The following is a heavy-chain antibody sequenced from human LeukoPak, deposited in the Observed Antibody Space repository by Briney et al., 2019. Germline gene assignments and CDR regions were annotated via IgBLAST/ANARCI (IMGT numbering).Heavy chain of an antibody. CDR1: GGTFSSYA. V-gene: IGHV1-69*04. CDR2: IIPILGIA. D-gene: IGHD5-18*01. Sequence: SVKDSCKASGGTFSSYAISWVRQAPGQGLEWMGRIIPILGIANYAQKFQGRVTITADKSTSTAYMELSSLRSEDTAVYYCASATRGYSYDKDYWGQGTLVTVSS. CDR3: ASATRGYSYDKDY. J-gene: IGHJ4*02.